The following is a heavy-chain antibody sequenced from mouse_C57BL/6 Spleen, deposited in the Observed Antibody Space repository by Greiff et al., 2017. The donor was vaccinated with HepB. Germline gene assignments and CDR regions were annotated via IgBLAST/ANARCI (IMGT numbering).Heavy chain of an antibody. CDR3: ARGSITTVVATGGYFDY. D-gene: IGHD1-1*01. CDR1: GFNIKDYY. CDR2: IDPEDGET. J-gene: IGHJ2*01. V-gene: IGHV14-2*01. Sequence: VQLQQSGAELVKPGASVKLSWTASGFNIKDYYMHWVKQRTEQGLEWIGRIDPEDGETKYAPKFQGKATITADTSSNTAYLQLSSLTSEDTAVYYCARGSITTVVATGGYFDYWGQGTTLTVSS.